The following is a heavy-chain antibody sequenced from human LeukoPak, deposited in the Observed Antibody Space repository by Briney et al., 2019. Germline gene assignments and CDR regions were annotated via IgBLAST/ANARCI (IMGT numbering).Heavy chain of an antibody. CDR3: ARDYYDSSGYSGEAYYFDY. CDR1: GYTFTSYD. D-gene: IGHD3-22*01. V-gene: IGHV1-8*01. J-gene: IGHJ4*02. CDR2: MNPNSGNT. Sequence: GASVKVSCKASGYTFTSYDINWVRQATGQGLEGMGWMNPNSGNTGYAQKFQGRVTITADKSTSTAYMELSSLRSEDTAVYYCARDYYDSSGYSGEAYYFDYWGQGTLVTVSS.